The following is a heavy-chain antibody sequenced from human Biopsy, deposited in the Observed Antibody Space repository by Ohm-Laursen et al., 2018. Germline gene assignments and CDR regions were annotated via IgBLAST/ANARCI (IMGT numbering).Heavy chain of an antibody. D-gene: IGHD3-22*01. CDR3: ARGVPHYDGSGFPLAGYWYFDL. V-gene: IGHV4-31*01. J-gene: IGHJ2*01. CDR2: ISYSGTT. Sequence: TLSLTCPVSGGSIRGGEYYWNWIRQHPGKGLEWIGLISYSGTTFYNPSLESLLTISIDTSKNHFSLNLRSVTAADTAVYYCARGVPHYDGSGFPLAGYWYFDLWGRGTLVTVSS. CDR1: GGSIRGGEYY.